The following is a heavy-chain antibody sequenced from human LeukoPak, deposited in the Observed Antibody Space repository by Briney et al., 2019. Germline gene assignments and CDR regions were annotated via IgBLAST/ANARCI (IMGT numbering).Heavy chain of an antibody. J-gene: IGHJ6*02. Sequence: ASVKVSCKASGYTFTSYYMHWVRQAPGQGLEWMGIINLSGGSTSYAQKFQGRVTMTRDTSTSTVYMELSSLRSEDTAVYYCARAVFDYYYGMDVWGQGTTVTVSS. CDR2: INLSGGST. CDR1: GYTFTSYY. V-gene: IGHV1-46*01. D-gene: IGHD3-10*01. CDR3: ARAVFDYYYGMDV.